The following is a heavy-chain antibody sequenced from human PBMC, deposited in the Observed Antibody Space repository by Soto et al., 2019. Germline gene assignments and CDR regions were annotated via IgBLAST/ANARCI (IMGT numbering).Heavy chain of an antibody. Sequence: SVKVSCKASGGTFSSYAISWVRQAPGQGLEWMGGIIPIFGTANYAQKFQGRVTITADESTSTAYMELSSLRSEDTAVYYCAREFLCSSTSCYDLGEIGGMDVWGQGTTVTVSS. CDR1: GGTFSSYA. CDR3: AREFLCSSTSCYDLGEIGGMDV. V-gene: IGHV1-69*13. CDR2: IIPIFGTA. D-gene: IGHD2-2*01. J-gene: IGHJ6*02.